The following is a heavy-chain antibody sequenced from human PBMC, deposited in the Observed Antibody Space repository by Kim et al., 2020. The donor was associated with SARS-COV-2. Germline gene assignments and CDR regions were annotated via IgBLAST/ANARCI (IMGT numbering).Heavy chain of an antibody. CDR3: ARGRLTSRGFDY. CDR2: INHSGST. J-gene: IGHJ4*02. D-gene: IGHD1-1*01. Sequence: SETLSLTCAVYGGSFSGYYWSWIRQPPGKGLEWIGEINHSGSTKYNPSLKSRVTISLDTSKNQFSLKLSSVTAADTAVYYCARGRLTSRGFDYWGQGTLVTISS. CDR1: GGSFSGYY. V-gene: IGHV4-34*01.